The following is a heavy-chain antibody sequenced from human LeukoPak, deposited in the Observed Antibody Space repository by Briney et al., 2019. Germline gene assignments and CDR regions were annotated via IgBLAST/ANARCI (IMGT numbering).Heavy chain of an antibody. J-gene: IGHJ4*02. D-gene: IGHD3-22*01. CDR1: GFTFSDYY. V-gene: IGHV3-66*01. CDR2: IYSGGST. CDR3: ATFYDSSGYYKDY. Sequence: GGSLRLSCAASGFTFSDYYMSWLRQAPGKGLEWVSVIYSGGSTYYADSVKGRFTISTDTSKNTLFLQMNSLRAEDTAVYYCATFYDSSGYYKDYWGQGTLVTVSS.